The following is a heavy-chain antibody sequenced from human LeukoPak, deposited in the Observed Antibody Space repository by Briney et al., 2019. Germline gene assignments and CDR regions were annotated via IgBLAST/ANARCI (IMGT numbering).Heavy chain of an antibody. CDR2: IYYSGST. Sequence: SQTLSLTCTVSGGSISSGGYYWSWIRQHPGKGLEWIGYIYYSGSTYNNPSLKSRVTISVDTSKNQFSLKLSSVTAADTAVYYCARDRDYGDYERAGDYFDYWGQGTLVTVSS. CDR3: ARDRDYGDYERAGDYFDY. V-gene: IGHV4-31*03. D-gene: IGHD4-17*01. J-gene: IGHJ4*02. CDR1: GGSISSGGYY.